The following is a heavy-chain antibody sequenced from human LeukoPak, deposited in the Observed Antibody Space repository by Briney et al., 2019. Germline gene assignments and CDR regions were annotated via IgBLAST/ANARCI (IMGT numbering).Heavy chain of an antibody. V-gene: IGHV3-23*01. CDR3: AKDLMIGITMIVVVPRGMDV. CDR1: GLTFSSYA. D-gene: IGHD3-22*01. Sequence: PGGSLRLSCAASGLTFSSYAMSWVRQAPGKGLEWVSAISGSGGSTYYADSVKGRFTISRDNSKNTLYLQMNSLRAEDTAVYYCAKDLMIGITMIVVVPRGMDVWGQGTTVTVSS. CDR2: ISGSGGST. J-gene: IGHJ6*02.